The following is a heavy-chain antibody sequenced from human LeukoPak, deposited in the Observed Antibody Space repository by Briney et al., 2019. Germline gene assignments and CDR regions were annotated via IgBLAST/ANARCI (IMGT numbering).Heavy chain of an antibody. J-gene: IGHJ4*02. CDR3: AKGGFSLDY. CDR1: GFVFSRYG. CDR2: IAYDGSRS. D-gene: IGHD6-25*01. Sequence: PGGSLRLSCAASGFVFSRYGMHWVRQAPGKGLEWLAVIAYDGSRSYYADSVKGRFTISRDNSKNTLCVQMNSLRAEDTAVYYCAKGGFSLDYWGQGTLVTVSS. V-gene: IGHV3-30*18.